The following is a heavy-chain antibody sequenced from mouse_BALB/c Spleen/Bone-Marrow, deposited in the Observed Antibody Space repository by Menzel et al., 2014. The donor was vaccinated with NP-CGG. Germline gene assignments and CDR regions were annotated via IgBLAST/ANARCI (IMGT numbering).Heavy chain of an antibody. CDR3: AREDGSSPFAY. V-gene: IGHV1-80*01. J-gene: IGHJ3*01. CDR1: GYAFSSYW. CDR2: IYPGDGDT. Sequence: VQLQQSGAELVRPGSSVKISCKASGYAFSSYWMNWVKQRPGQGLEWIGQIYPGDGDTNYNGKSKGKATLTADKSSSTAYMQLSSLTSEDSAVYFCAREDGSSPFAYWGQGTLVSVSA. D-gene: IGHD1-1*01.